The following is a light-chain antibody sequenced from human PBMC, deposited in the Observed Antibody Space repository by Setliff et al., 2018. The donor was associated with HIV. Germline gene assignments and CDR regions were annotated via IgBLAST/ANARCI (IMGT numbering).Light chain of an antibody. J-gene: IGLJ1*01. Sequence: QSALTQPASVSGSPGQSITISCTGTSSDVGGYNYVSWYQQHPGKAPKLMIYEVSHRPSGVSNRFSGSKSGNTASLTISGLQAEDEADYYCSSYTGSRTYVFGTGTKVTVL. V-gene: IGLV2-14*01. CDR3: SSYTGSRTYV. CDR1: SSDVGGYNY. CDR2: EVS.